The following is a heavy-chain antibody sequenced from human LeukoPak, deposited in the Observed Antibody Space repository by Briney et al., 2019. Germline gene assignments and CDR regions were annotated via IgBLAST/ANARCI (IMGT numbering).Heavy chain of an antibody. Sequence: GGSLRLSCAASGFTFSRFAMHWVRQAPGKGLEWVAFIRYDGNIEKYADSVKGRFTISRDNSKNTLYLQMSSPRAEDTAVYYCAKDRDTGNYFHYWGQGTLVTVSS. CDR1: GFTFSRFA. J-gene: IGHJ4*02. D-gene: IGHD1-1*01. CDR2: IRYDGNIE. V-gene: IGHV3-30*02. CDR3: AKDRDTGNYFHY.